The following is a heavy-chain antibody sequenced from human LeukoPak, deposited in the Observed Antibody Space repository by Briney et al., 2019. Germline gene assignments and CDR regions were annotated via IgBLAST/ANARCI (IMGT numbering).Heavy chain of an antibody. D-gene: IGHD3-3*01. J-gene: IGHJ4*02. CDR3: AKDWGGYYKPTDY. CDR1: GFTFSTYA. CDR2: ISGSGAST. Sequence: GGSLRLSCAASGFTFSTYALGWVRQAPGKGLEGVSTISGSGASTYYADSVKGRFTISRDNSKSTLYLQMNSLRAEDTAVYYCAKDWGGYYKPTDYWGQGTLVTVSS. V-gene: IGHV3-23*01.